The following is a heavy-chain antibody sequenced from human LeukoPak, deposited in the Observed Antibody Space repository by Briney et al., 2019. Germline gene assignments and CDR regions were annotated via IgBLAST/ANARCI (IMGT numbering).Heavy chain of an antibody. V-gene: IGHV4-59*01. CDR1: RDSISTYY. CDR3: ARAVGGDGSGSL. CDR2: IYYRVTS. J-gene: IGHJ4*02. D-gene: IGHD3-10*01. Sequence: ASETLSLACTVSRDSISTYYWSWIRQPPGKGLEWIGYIYYRVTSDYNPSLKSRVTMSVDMSTRQISLKLSSVTAADTAVYYCARAVGGDGSGSLWGPGTLVTVSS.